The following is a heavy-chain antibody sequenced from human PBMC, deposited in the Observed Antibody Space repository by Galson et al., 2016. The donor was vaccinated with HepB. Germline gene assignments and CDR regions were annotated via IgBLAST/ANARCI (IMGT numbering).Heavy chain of an antibody. V-gene: IGHV3-53*01. CDR1: GFTVSTNH. J-gene: IGHJ4*02. CDR3: ARGGVGATTSERRQYFDY. D-gene: IGHD1-26*01. CDR2: IYSGGST. Sequence: SLRLSCAASGFTVSTNHMIWVRQAPGKGLEWVSSIYSGGSTYYADSVKGRFTISRDNSKNTVYLQMNSLRAEDTAVYYCARGGVGATTSERRQYFDYWGQGTLVTVSS.